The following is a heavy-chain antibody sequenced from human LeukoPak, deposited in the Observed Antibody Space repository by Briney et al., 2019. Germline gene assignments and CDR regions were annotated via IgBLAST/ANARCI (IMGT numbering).Heavy chain of an antibody. Sequence: SVKVSCKASEGTFSSYTISWVRQAPGQGLEWMGRIIPILGIANYAQKFQGRVTITADKSTSTAYMELSSLRSEDTAVYYCARVGTGTTYAFDIWGQGTMVTVSS. D-gene: IGHD1-1*01. CDR3: ARVGTGTTYAFDI. CDR2: IIPILGIA. V-gene: IGHV1-69*02. J-gene: IGHJ3*02. CDR1: EGTFSSYT.